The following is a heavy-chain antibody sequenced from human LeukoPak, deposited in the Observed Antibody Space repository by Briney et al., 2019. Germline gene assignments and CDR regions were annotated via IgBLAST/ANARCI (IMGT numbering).Heavy chain of an antibody. CDR1: GFTFSSYW. CDR3: ARRRHITVIRAFDP. D-gene: IGHD3-10*01. CDR2: IKQDGSEK. V-gene: IGHV3-7*01. J-gene: IGHJ5*02. Sequence: GGSLRLSCAASGFTFSSYWMSWVRQAPGKGLEWVANIKQDGSEKYYVDSVKGRFTISRDNAKNSLYLQMNSLRAEDTAVYYCARRRHITVIRAFDPWGQGTLVTVSS.